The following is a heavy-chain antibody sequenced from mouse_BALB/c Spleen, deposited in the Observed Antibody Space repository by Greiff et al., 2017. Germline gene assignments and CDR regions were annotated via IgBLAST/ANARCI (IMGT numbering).Heavy chain of an antibody. V-gene: IGHV5-9-3*01. D-gene: IGHD2-1*01. CDR3: ARHQDYGNFDY. J-gene: IGHJ2*01. Sequence: EVKLMESGGGLVKPGGSLKLSCAASGFTFSSYAMSWVRQTPEKRLEWVATISSGGSYTYYPDSVKGRFTISRDNAKNTLYLQMSSLRSEDTAMYYCARHQDYGNFDYWGQGTTLTVSS. CDR2: ISSGGSYT. CDR1: GFTFSSYA.